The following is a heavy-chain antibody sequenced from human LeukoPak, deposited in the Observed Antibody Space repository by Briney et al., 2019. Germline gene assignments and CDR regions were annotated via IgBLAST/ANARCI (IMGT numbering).Heavy chain of an antibody. CDR1: GFTFSSYW. Sequence: AGGSLRLSCAASGFTFSSYWMSWVRQAPGKGLEWVANIKQDGSEKYYVDSVKSRFTISRDNAKNSLYLQMNSLRAEDTAVYYCAREIPGGAVTLDYWGQGTLVTVSS. CDR2: IKQDGSEK. J-gene: IGHJ4*02. CDR3: AREIPGGAVTLDY. V-gene: IGHV3-7*01. D-gene: IGHD1-26*01.